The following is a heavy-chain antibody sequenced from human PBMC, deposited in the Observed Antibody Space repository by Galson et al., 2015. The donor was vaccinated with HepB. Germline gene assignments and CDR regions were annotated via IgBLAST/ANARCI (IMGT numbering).Heavy chain of an antibody. CDR1: GFTFSSYG. D-gene: IGHD6-19*01. CDR2: ISYDGSNK. Sequence: SLRLSCAASGFTFSSYGMHWVRQAPGKGLEWVAVISYDGSNKYYADSVKGRFTISRDNSKNTLYLQMNSLRAEDTAVYYCAKERYSSGWYQDYWGQGTLVTVSS. CDR3: AKERYSSGWYQDY. V-gene: IGHV3-30*18. J-gene: IGHJ4*02.